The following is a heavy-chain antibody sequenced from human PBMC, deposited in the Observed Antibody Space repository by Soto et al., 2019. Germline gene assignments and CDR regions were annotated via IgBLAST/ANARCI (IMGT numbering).Heavy chain of an antibody. V-gene: IGHV4-4*02. CDR3: ARGGPISAFGGVIVTNWFDP. J-gene: IGHJ5*02. CDR1: GGSISSSNW. Sequence: QVQLQESGPGLVKPSGTLSLTCAVSGGSISSSNWWSWVRQPPGKGLEWIGEIYHSGSTNYNPSLKSRVTISVHKSKNQFSLKLRSVTAADTAVYYCARGGPISAFGGVIVTNWFDPWGQGTLVTVSS. D-gene: IGHD3-16*02. CDR2: IYHSGST.